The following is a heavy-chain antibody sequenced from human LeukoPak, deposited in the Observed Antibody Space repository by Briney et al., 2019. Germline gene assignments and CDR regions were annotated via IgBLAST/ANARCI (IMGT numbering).Heavy chain of an antibody. V-gene: IGHV4-34*01. CDR1: GGSFSGYY. CDR2: INHRGNT. D-gene: IGHD3-9*01. Sequence: PSETLSLTCTVHGGSFSGYYWSWLRQPPGKGLEWIGEINHRGNTNNNPSLKSRVTMSVDTSKNQFSLILTSVTAADTAVYYCARPHSTFFDQDAAYYFDYWGQGILVTVSS. CDR3: ARPHSTFFDQDAAYYFDY. J-gene: IGHJ4*02.